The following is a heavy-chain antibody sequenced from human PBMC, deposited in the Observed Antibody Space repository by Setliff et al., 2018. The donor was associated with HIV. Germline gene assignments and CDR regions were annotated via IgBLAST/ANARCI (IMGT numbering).Heavy chain of an antibody. Sequence: PGGSLRLSCAASGFIFDTVAMSWVRQAPGKGLEWIGEINHSGSTHYNPSLKSRFTISVDTSKNQFSLKVNSVTAADTAVYYCARGARLLAGYSDRWDYYYMGVWGKGTTVTVSS. D-gene: IGHD6-13*01. V-gene: IGHV4-34*01. CDR2: INHSGST. CDR3: ARGARLLAGYSDRWDYYYMGV. J-gene: IGHJ6*03. CDR1: GFIFDTVA.